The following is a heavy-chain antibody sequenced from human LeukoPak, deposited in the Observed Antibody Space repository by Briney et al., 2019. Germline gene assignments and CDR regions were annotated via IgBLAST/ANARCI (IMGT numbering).Heavy chain of an antibody. CDR1: GFTFSSYW. CDR2: IEQDGSEK. Sequence: PGGSLRLSCAASGFTFSSYWMSWVRQAPGKGLEWVANIEQDGSEKYYVDSVKGQFTISRDNAKNSLYLQMNSLRAEDTAVYYCARDCLYDSSGYYWSYYYGMDVWGQGTTVTVSS. CDR3: ARDCLYDSSGYYWSYYYGMDV. V-gene: IGHV3-7*01. D-gene: IGHD3-22*01. J-gene: IGHJ6*02.